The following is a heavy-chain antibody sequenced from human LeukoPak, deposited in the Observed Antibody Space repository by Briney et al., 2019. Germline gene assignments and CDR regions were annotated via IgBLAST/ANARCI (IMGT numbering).Heavy chain of an antibody. CDR2: IYYSGST. D-gene: IGHD6-19*01. J-gene: IGHJ4*02. CDR1: GGSISSYY. V-gene: IGHV4-59*01. Sequence: SETLSLTCTVSGGSISSYYWSWIRQPPGKGLEWIGYIYYSGSTNYNPSLKSRVTISVDTSKNQFSLKLSSVTAADTAVYYCATPGRYSSGWGPIDYWGQGTLVTVSS. CDR3: ATPGRYSSGWGPIDY.